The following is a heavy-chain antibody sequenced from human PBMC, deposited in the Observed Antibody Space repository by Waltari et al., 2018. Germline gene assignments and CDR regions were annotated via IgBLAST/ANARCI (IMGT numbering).Heavy chain of an antibody. CDR1: GYTFTSYA. CDR3: ARGPPEGMATIPDAFDI. CDR2: INAGNGNT. J-gene: IGHJ3*02. D-gene: IGHD5-12*01. Sequence: QVQLVQSGAEVKKPGASVKVSCKASGYTFTSYAMHWLRQAPGQRLEWMGWINAGNGNTKYSQEFQGRVTITRDTSASTAYMELSSLRSEDMAVYYCARGPPEGMATIPDAFDIWGQGTMVTVSS. V-gene: IGHV1-3*03.